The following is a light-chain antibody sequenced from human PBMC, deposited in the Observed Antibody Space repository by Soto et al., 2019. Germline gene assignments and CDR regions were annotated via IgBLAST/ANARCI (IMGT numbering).Light chain of an antibody. Sequence: EIVLTQSPATLSLSPGERATLSCRASQSVTSSLVWYQQKPGQAPRLLIYDASNKATGIPARFSGSGSGTDFTLTLGSLEPEDSAVYYCQQRTTWPRTFGGGTKVEIK. CDR2: DAS. J-gene: IGKJ4*01. V-gene: IGKV3-11*01. CDR3: QQRTTWPRT. CDR1: QSVTSS.